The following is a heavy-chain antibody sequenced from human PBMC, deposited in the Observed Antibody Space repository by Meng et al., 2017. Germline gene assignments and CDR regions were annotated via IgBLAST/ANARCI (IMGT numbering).Heavy chain of an antibody. V-gene: IGHV1-2*06. CDR1: GYTFTGHY. Sequence: QVPVVQSGAEGESPGASVRVSCEAYGYTFTGHYLHWVRQAPGQGPEWMGRIHPKSGDTDYAQKFRGKVTMTRDTSIRTAYMELIRLISDDTAVYYCTRGGDYGDYLDWWGQGTLVTVSS. CDR3: TRGGDYGDYLDW. CDR2: IHPKSGDT. J-gene: IGHJ4*02. D-gene: IGHD4-17*01.